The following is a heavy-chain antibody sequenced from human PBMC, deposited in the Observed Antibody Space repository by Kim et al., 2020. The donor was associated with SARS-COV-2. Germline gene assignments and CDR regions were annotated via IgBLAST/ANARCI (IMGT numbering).Heavy chain of an antibody. D-gene: IGHD6-19*01. Sequence: GGSLRLSCAASGFTFSSYSMNWVRQAPGKGLEWVSYISSSSSTIYYADSVKGQFATSRDNAKNSLYLQMNNLRDEDTAVYYCARDPSYSSGWYQAIWFDPWGQVTLVTFSS. CDR2: ISSSSSTI. J-gene: IGHJ5*02. CDR1: GFTFSSYS. CDR3: ARDPSYSSGWYQAIWFDP. V-gene: IGHV3-48*02.